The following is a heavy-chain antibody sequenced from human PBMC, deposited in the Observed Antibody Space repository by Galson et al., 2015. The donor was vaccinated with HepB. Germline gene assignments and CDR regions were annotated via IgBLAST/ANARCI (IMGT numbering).Heavy chain of an antibody. Sequence: SLRLSCAASGFTFSSYVMHWVRQAPGKGLQWVAVIFYDESDKYYADSVKGRFTISRDNSKNALYLQMNSLRAEDTALYYCAREGDSSSFDAFDIWGQGTMVTVSS. J-gene: IGHJ3*02. CDR1: GFTFSSYV. CDR3: AREGDSSSFDAFDI. D-gene: IGHD6-6*01. CDR2: IFYDESDK. V-gene: IGHV3-30-3*01.